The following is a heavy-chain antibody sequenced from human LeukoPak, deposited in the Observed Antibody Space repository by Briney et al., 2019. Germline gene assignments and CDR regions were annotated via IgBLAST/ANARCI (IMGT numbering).Heavy chain of an antibody. D-gene: IGHD5-18*01. Sequence: PSETLSLTCTVSGGSISSGGYYWSWIRQHPGKGLEWIGEINHSGSTNYNPSLKSRVTISVDTSKNQFSLKLSSVTAADTAVYYCAYSYGFFDYWGQGTLVTVSS. CDR2: INHSGST. CDR1: GGSISSGGYY. J-gene: IGHJ4*02. CDR3: AYSYGFFDY. V-gene: IGHV4-39*07.